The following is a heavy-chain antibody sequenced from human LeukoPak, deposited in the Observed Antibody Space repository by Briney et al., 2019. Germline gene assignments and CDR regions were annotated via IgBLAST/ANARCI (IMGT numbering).Heavy chain of an antibody. J-gene: IGHJ6*02. CDR1: GFTFSSYG. CDR2: IWYDGSNK. Sequence: GRSLRLSCAASGFTFSSYGMHWVRQAPGKGLEWVAVIWYDGSNKYYADSVKGRFTISRDNSKNTLYLQMNSLRAEDTAVCYCARDGHPGSGFSMDVWGQGATVTVSS. CDR3: ARDGHPGSGFSMDV. D-gene: IGHD3-22*01. V-gene: IGHV3-33*01.